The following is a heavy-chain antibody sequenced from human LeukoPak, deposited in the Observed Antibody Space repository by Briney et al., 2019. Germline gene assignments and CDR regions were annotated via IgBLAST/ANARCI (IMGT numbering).Heavy chain of an antibody. CDR2: ISNRGIII. Sequence: GGSLRLSCAASGFNFSATYMTWIRQAPGKGLEWVSYISNRGIIINYADSVKGRFTISRDDAKSSLYLHMNNLRTEDTALYYCASGGDYVGIAATFRYWGQGSLVTVSS. D-gene: IGHD4-23*01. CDR1: GFNFSATY. V-gene: IGHV3-11*01. J-gene: IGHJ4*02. CDR3: ASGGDYVGIAATFRY.